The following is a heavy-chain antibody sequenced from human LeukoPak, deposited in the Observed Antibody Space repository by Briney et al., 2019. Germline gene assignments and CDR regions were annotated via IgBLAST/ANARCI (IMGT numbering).Heavy chain of an antibody. D-gene: IGHD6-13*01. CDR3: ARHGKSEQLVPYLVY. CDR1: GGSINSYY. V-gene: IGHV4-59*04. Sequence: QASETLSLTCTVSGGSINSYYWSWIRQPPGKGLEWIGYIYYSGSTYYNPSLESRVTISVDTSKNQFSLKLSSVTAGDAAVYYCARHGKSEQLVPYLVYWGQGTLVTVSS. J-gene: IGHJ4*02. CDR2: IYYSGST.